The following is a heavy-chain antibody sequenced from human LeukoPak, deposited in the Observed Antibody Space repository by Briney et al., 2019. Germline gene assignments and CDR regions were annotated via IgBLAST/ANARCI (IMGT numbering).Heavy chain of an antibody. D-gene: IGHD4-17*01. V-gene: IGHV1-46*01. CDR2: INPSGGST. J-gene: IGHJ4*02. CDR3: ARDHSTTVTTYYFDY. CDR1: GYTFTSYY. Sequence: ASVKVSCKAPGYTFTSYYMHWVRQAPGQGLEWMGIINPSGGSTSYAQKFQGRVTMTRDTSTSTVYMELSSLRSEDTAVYYCARDHSTTVTTYYFDYWGQGTLVTVSS.